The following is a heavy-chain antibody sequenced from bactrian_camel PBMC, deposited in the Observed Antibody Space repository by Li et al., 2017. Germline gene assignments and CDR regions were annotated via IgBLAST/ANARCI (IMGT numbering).Heavy chain of an antibody. CDR2: IYGGITT. CDR3: AARKVARGSYFSLGRAPALRRDEYIF. CDR1: GYPYTSIC. J-gene: IGHJ4*01. D-gene: IGHD2*01. V-gene: IGHV3S55*01. Sequence: VQLVESGGDSVQGGGSLRLSCAASGYPYTSICMGYFRQAPGKEREGVAAIYGGITTYYDDSVKGRFTISQDNSKNTPFLQMNVLRPEDTAMYYCAARKVARGSYFSLGRAPALRRDEYIFWGQGTQVTVS.